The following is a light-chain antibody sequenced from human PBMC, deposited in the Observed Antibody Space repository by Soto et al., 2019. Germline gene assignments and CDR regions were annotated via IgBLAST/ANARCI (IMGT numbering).Light chain of an antibody. CDR1: SSDVGGYNY. J-gene: IGLJ2*01. V-gene: IGLV2-14*01. CDR3: SSYTSSSTGRVV. CDR2: DVS. Sequence: QSALTQPASVSGSPGQSITISCTGTSSDVGGYNYVSWYQQHPGKAPKLMIYDVSNRPSGVSNRFSGSKSGNTASLTISGLQAEDEADYYCSSYTSSSTGRVVLGGGTKLTVL.